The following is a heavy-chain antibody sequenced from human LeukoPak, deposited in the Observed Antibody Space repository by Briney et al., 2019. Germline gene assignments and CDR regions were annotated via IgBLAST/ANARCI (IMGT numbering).Heavy chain of an antibody. CDR3: AAGISPSTLGS. Sequence: PSETLSLTCTVSDGSISRSNSLWGWIRQPPNKGLEWIASVYSSGSTYYNPSLKSRVTISVDTSKNQFSLKLNSVTAADTAVYYCAAGISPSTLGSWGQGTLVTVSS. CDR1: DGSISRSNSL. J-gene: IGHJ5*01. CDR2: VYSSGST. V-gene: IGHV4-39*07. D-gene: IGHD6-13*01.